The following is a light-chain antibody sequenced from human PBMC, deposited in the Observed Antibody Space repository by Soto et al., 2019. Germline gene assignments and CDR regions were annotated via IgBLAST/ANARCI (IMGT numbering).Light chain of an antibody. CDR1: QTISSW. Sequence: DIQMTQSPSTLCVSVGDRVTITVLASQTISSWLAWYQQKPGKAPKLLIYKASTLKSGVPSRFSGSGSGTEFTLTISSLQPDDFATYYCQHYNSYSEAFGQGTKVDIK. CDR2: KAS. CDR3: QHYNSYSEA. J-gene: IGKJ1*01. V-gene: IGKV1-5*03.